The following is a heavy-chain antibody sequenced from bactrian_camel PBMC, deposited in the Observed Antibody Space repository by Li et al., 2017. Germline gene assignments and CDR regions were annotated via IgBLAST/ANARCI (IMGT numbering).Heavy chain of an antibody. V-gene: IGHV3S67*01. Sequence: VQLVESGGGLVQPGGSLRLSCAASTLSTDSRCMAWFRRAPGKEREGVAAITLGGATYAADSVKGRFTISRDNAKNTLFLQMHSLKAEDTALYSCVTADFASNYWELKTWGQGTQVTVS. CDR1: TLSTDSRC. CDR3: VTADFASNYWELKT. D-gene: IGHD1*01. J-gene: IGHJ4*01. CDR2: ITLGGAT.